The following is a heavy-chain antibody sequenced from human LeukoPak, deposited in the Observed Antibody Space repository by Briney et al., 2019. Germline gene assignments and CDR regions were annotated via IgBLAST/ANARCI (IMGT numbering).Heavy chain of an antibody. CDR3: ARAEIVMVRGVSFFDY. J-gene: IGHJ4*02. Sequence: PSETLSLTCAVSGGSISRHYWSWIRQPPGKGLEWIGYIYYSGYTDYNPSLKSRVTISVDTSKNKFSLRLTSLTAADTAVYYCARAEIVMVRGVSFFDYWGQGILVTVSS. CDR1: GGSISRHY. V-gene: IGHV4-59*08. D-gene: IGHD3-10*01. CDR2: IYYSGYT.